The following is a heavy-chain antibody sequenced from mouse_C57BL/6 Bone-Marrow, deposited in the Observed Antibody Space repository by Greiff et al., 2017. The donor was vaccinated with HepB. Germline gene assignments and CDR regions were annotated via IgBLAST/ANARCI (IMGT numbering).Heavy chain of an antibody. Sequence: EVKLMESGGGLVKPGGSLKLSCAASGFTFSDYGMHWVRQAPEKGLEWVAYISSGSSTIYYADTVKGRFTISRDNAKNTLFLQMTSLRSEDTAMYYCARTGLKYYFDYWGQGTTLTVSS. D-gene: IGHD3-1*01. CDR1: GFTFSDYG. CDR2: ISSGSSTI. CDR3: ARTGLKYYFDY. V-gene: IGHV5-17*01. J-gene: IGHJ2*01.